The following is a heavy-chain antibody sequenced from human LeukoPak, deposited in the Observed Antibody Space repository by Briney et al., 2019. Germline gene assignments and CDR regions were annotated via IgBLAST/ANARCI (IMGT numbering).Heavy chain of an antibody. D-gene: IGHD3-10*01. J-gene: IGHJ4*02. CDR1: GFTFDDYG. CDR2: INWNGGRT. Sequence: PGGSLRLSCAASGFTFDDYGMSWVRQAPGKGLEWVSGINWNGGRTGYADSVKGRFTISRDNAKKSLYVQMNSLRAEDTALYYSAREYYGSGSYYNVGYWGQGTLVTVSS. V-gene: IGHV3-20*04. CDR3: AREYYGSGSYYNVGY.